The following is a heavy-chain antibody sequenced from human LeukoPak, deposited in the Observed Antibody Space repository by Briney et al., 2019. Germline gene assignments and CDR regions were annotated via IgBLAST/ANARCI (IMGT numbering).Heavy chain of an antibody. J-gene: IGHJ3*02. CDR3: ARYPPLFVLGGYSGNDAFDI. V-gene: IGHV4-30-2*01. CDR1: GGSISSGGYY. CDR2: IYHSGST. Sequence: PSQTLSLTCTVSGGSISSGGYYWSWIRQPPGKGLEWIGYIYHSGSTYYNPSLKSRVTISVDRSKNQFSLKLSSVTAADTAVYYCARYPPLFVLGGYSGNDAFDIWGQGTMVTVSS. D-gene: IGHD3-22*01.